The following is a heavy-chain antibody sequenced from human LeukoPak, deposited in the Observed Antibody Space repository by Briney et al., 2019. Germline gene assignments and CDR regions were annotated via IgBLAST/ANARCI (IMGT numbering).Heavy chain of an antibody. J-gene: IGHJ6*03. CDR1: GGSIRSTSYY. CDR2: IYYSGST. CDR3: ARVSGQFYFYYYMDV. D-gene: IGHD6-19*01. V-gene: IGHV4-39*01. Sequence: SETLSLTCTVSGGSIRSTSYYWGWIRQPPGKGLECIGSIYYSGSTYYNPSLKSRVTISVDTSKNQFSLKLSSVTAADTAVYYCARVSGQFYFYYYMDVWGKGTTVTISS.